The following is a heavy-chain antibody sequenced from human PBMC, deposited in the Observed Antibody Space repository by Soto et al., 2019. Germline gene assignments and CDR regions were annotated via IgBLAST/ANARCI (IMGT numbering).Heavy chain of an antibody. CDR3: ARALSLGSGTFDY. D-gene: IGHD1-26*01. V-gene: IGHV1-2*02. Sequence: QVQLVQSGAEVKKPGASVKVSCKASGYTFTAYYMHWVRQAPGQGLEWMGCINPDSGGTKYTQKFQGRVTMTRDTSITTAYMDLSSLRSDDTAVYYCARALSLGSGTFDYWGQGTLVTVSS. J-gene: IGHJ4*02. CDR1: GYTFTAYY. CDR2: INPDSGGT.